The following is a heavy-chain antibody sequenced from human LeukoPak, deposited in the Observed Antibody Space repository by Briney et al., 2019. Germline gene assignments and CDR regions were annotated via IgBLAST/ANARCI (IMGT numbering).Heavy chain of an antibody. D-gene: IGHD6-19*01. V-gene: IGHV4-39*01. Sequence: SETLSLTCTASGGTIISSSYYWGWIGQPPGKGLVWIGSINYSGNTYYNPSLKRRVTIFVDTSKNQFSLRLSSVTAADTAVYYCARQGPYSSGWYPQFDYWGQGTLVTVSS. CDR1: GGTIISSSYY. CDR3: ARQGPYSSGWYPQFDY. CDR2: INYSGNT. J-gene: IGHJ4*02.